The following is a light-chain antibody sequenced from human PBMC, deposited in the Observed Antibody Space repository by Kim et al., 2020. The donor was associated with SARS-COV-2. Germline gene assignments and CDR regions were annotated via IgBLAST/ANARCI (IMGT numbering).Light chain of an antibody. V-gene: IGKV1-13*02. CDR2: DAS. CDR3: QQFNSYPT. J-gene: IGKJ3*01. CDR1: QGISSA. Sequence: AIQLTQSPSSLSASVGDRVTITCRVSQGISSALAWYQQKPGKAPKLLIYDASSLESGVPSRFSGSGSGTDFTLTISSLQPEDFATYYCQQFNSYPTFGPGTKVDIK.